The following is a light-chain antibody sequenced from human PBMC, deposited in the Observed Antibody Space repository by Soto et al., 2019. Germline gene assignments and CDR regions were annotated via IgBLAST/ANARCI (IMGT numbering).Light chain of an antibody. J-gene: IGLJ1*01. CDR3: TSYTSSYTRLYV. V-gene: IGLV2-14*03. Sequence: QSALTQPASVSGSPGQSIAISCTGSSSDVVGYNYVSWYQQHPGKAPKLIIYDVTNRPSGVSNRFSGSKSGNTASLTISGLLAEDEADYYCTSYTSSYTRLYVFGSGTKVTVL. CDR1: SSDVVGYNY. CDR2: DVT.